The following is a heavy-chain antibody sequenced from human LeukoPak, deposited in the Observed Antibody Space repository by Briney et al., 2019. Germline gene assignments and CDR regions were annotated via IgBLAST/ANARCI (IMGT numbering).Heavy chain of an antibody. D-gene: IGHD7-27*01. Sequence: GGSLRLSCAASGFTFRNYDMTWVGQAPRKGMEWVSGIAHHGGTYYADSVKPRFTISRHISRSTVHLQMNSLRAEDTAVYHCAKVTWGSAGDDYWGQGTPVTVSS. CDR2: IAHHGGT. CDR1: GFTFRNYD. J-gene: IGHJ4*02. V-gene: IGHV3-23*01. CDR3: AKVTWGSAGDDY.